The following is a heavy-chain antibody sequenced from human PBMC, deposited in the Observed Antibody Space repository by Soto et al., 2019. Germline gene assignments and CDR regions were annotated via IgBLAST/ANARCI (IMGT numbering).Heavy chain of an antibody. CDR1: RYTFTNYY. Sequence: SVKVSCKASRYTFTNYYIHWVRQAPVQGLEWMGIINPSGGSTSYAQKFQGRVTMTRDTSTSTVYLELSSLRSEDTAVYYCARDLNWLDPWGQGTLVTVSS. CDR3: ARDLNWLDP. J-gene: IGHJ5*02. V-gene: IGHV1-46*01. CDR2: INPSGGST.